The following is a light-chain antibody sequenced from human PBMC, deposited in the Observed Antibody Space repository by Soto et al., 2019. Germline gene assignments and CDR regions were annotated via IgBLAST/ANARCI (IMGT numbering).Light chain of an antibody. CDR1: QSISTY. V-gene: IGKV1-39*01. J-gene: IGKJ2*02. CDR3: QQGYSNPRT. CDR2: AAS. Sequence: DIQLTQSPSSLSASVGDRVTITCRASQSISTYLNWYQQIPGKAPKLLIYAASTLRSGVPSRFSGGGSGTDFTLTISSLQPEDFATYFCQQGYSNPRTFGQGTKLEI.